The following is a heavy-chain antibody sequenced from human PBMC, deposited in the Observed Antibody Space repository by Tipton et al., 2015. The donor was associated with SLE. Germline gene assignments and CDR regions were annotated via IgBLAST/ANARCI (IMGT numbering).Heavy chain of an antibody. CDR2: ISWNGDST. J-gene: IGHJ4*02. D-gene: IGHD1-1*01. V-gene: IGHV3-9*01. Sequence: RSLRLSCAVSGFTFDDSVHDSAMHWVRQVPGKGLEWVSGISWNGDSTHYADSVKGRSIISRNNARKSLFLQMNSLRPEDTALYYCVKDMDSFGSKSTLEYWGQGTLVTVSS. CDR1: GFTFDDSVHDSA. CDR3: VKDMDSFGSKSTLEY.